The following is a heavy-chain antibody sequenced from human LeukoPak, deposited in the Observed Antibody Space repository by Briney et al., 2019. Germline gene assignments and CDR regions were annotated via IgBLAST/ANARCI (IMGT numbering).Heavy chain of an antibody. Sequence: GGSLRLSCAASGFIFSSYWMSWVRQAPGKGLEWVANIKQDGSEKYYVDSVKGRFTISRDNSKNTLYLQINSLRAEDTAVYFCAKDRLGGPYFFHYWGQGTLVTVSS. V-gene: IGHV3-7*03. J-gene: IGHJ4*02. CDR2: IKQDGSEK. CDR1: GFIFSSYW. D-gene: IGHD3-16*01. CDR3: AKDRLGGPYFFHY.